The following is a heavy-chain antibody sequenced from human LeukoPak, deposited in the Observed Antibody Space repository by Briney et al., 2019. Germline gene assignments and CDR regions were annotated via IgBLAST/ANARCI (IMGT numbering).Heavy chain of an antibody. Sequence: PSETLSLTCTVSGGSISSYYWSWIRQPPGKGLEWIGYIYTSGSTNYNPSLKSRVTISVDTSKNQFSLKLSSVTAADTAVYYCARHSMSIAARTYYYYYMDVWGKGTTVTVSS. CDR2: IYTSGST. V-gene: IGHV4-4*09. CDR1: GGSISSYY. CDR3: ARHSMSIAARTYYYYYMDV. D-gene: IGHD6-6*01. J-gene: IGHJ6*03.